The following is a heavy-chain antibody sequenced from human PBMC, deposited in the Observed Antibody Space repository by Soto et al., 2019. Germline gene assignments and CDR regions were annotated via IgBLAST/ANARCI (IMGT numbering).Heavy chain of an antibody. D-gene: IGHD2-2*01. CDR1: GFTFSRYG. J-gene: IGHJ6*02. Sequence: GGSLRLSCAASGFTFSRYGMHWVRQAPGKGLEWVAVISYDGSNKYYADSVKGRLTISRDNSKNTLYLQMNSLRTEDTAVYYCAKGQHCSSTSCYFYYYGMDVWGQGTTVTVSS. CDR2: ISYDGSNK. CDR3: AKGQHCSSTSCYFYYYGMDV. V-gene: IGHV3-30*18.